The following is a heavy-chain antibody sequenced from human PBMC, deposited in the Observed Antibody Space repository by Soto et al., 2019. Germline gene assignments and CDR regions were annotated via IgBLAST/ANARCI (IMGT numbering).Heavy chain of an antibody. Sequence: QVQLVQSGAEVKKPGSSVKVSCKASGGTFGSYAISWVRQAPGQGLEWMGGIIPIPGTANYAQKFQGRVTIAADESTITSYMELCRLRSEDTAMYYCARSQGSSTSLEIYYYYYYGMDVWGQGTTVTVSS. J-gene: IGHJ6*02. D-gene: IGHD2-2*01. V-gene: IGHV1-69*01. CDR2: IIPIPGTA. CDR1: GGTFGSYA. CDR3: ARSQGSSTSLEIYYYYYYGMDV.